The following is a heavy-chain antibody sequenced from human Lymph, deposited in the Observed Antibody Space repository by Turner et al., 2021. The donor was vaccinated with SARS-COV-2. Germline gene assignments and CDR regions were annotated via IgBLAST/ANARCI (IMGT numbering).Heavy chain of an antibody. CDR1: GGSISSSSRY. D-gene: IGHD3-10*01. V-gene: IGHV4-39*01. Sequence: QLQLQESGPGLVKPSETLSLTCTVSGGSISSSSRYWGWIRQPPGRGLEWIGHIYYSGSNYYNPSLKSRVTISVDTSKNQFSLKLSSVTAADTAVYYCARLVRRAEYYFDYWGQGTLVTVSS. J-gene: IGHJ4*02. CDR3: ARLVRRAEYYFDY. CDR2: IYYSGSN.